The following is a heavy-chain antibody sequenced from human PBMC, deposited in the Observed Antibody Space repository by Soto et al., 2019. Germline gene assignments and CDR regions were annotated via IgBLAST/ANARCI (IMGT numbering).Heavy chain of an antibody. D-gene: IGHD3-10*01. V-gene: IGHV3-74*01. J-gene: IGHJ6*02. CDR1: GFTFSSYW. CDR2: INSDGSST. CDR3: ARGGWSFYYYYGMDV. Sequence: PGGSLRLSCAASGFTFSSYWMHWVRQAPGKGLVWVSRINSDGSSTSYADSVKGRFTISRDNAKNKLYPQMNSLRAEDTAVYYCARGGWSFYYYYGMDVWGQGTTVTVSS.